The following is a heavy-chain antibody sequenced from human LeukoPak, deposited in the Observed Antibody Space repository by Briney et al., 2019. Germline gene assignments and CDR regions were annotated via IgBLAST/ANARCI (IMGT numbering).Heavy chain of an antibody. CDR3: ARHDKSSGWFYDY. Sequence: SETLSLTCGVSGGSIDITNFWSWVRQAPGKGLEWIGEIAHDGRTNYNPSLRSRVTISVDTSKNQFSLNLSSVTAADTAVYYCARHDKSSGWFYDYWGQGTLVTVSS. CDR1: GGSIDITNF. D-gene: IGHD6-19*01. J-gene: IGHJ4*02. V-gene: IGHV4-4*02. CDR2: IAHDGRT.